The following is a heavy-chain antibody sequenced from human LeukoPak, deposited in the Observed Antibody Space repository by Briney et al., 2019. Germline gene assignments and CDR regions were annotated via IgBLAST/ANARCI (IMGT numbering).Heavy chain of an antibody. V-gene: IGHV5-51*01. CDR1: GYSFTSYW. CDR3: ARLGNDFWSGYYPPDKKSYYYMDV. Sequence: GESLKISCKGSGYSFTSYWISWVRQMPGKGLEWMGIIYPGDSDTRYSPSFQGQVTISADKSISTAYLQWSSLKASDTAMYYCARLGNDFWSGYYPPDKKSYYYMDVWGKGTTVTVSS. J-gene: IGHJ6*03. CDR2: IYPGDSDT. D-gene: IGHD3-3*01.